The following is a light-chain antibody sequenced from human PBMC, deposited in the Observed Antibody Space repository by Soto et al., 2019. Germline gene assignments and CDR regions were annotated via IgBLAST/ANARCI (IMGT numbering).Light chain of an antibody. Sequence: QAVVTQPPSASGTPGQRVTISCSGSSSNIGSNTVNWYQQLPGTAPKLLIYNNNQRPSGVPDRFSGSKSGTSASLANSGLQSEDEADYYCAAWDDSLNVPVFGGGTKLTVL. CDR3: AAWDDSLNVPV. V-gene: IGLV1-44*01. CDR1: SSNIGSNT. J-gene: IGLJ2*01. CDR2: NNN.